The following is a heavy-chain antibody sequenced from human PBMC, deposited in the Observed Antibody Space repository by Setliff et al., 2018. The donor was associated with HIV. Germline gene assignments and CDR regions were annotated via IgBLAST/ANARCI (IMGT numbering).Heavy chain of an antibody. CDR2: INHSGST. Sequence: SETLSLTCAVYGGSFSGYYWSWIRQPPGKGLEWIGEINHSGSTNYNPSLKSRVTISVDTSKNQFSLKLSSVTAADTAVYYCARIGEWELLKGRAFDIWGQGTMVTVSS. CDR3: ARIGEWELLKGRAFDI. CDR1: GGSFSGYY. D-gene: IGHD1-26*01. V-gene: IGHV4-34*01. J-gene: IGHJ3*02.